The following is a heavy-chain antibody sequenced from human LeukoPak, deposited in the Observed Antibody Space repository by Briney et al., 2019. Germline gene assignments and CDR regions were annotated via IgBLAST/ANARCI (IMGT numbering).Heavy chain of an antibody. CDR3: ARDPLNEGNHLDY. CDR2: IFYSGST. J-gene: IGHJ4*02. V-gene: IGHV4-30-4*01. D-gene: IGHD4-23*01. Sequence: PSETLSLTCTVSGGSISSGDYYWSWIRQPPGKGLEWIGYIFYSGSTYYSPSLKSRVTISVDTSNNQFSLKLSSVTAADTAVYYCARDPLNEGNHLDYWGQGTLVTVSS. CDR1: GGSISSGDYY.